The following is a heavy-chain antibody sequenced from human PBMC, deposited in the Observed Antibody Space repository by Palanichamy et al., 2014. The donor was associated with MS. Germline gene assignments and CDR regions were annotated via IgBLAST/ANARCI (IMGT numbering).Heavy chain of an antibody. J-gene: IGHJ1*01. CDR1: GYTFTSYD. V-gene: IGHV1-8*01. CDR3: AREGAYYYDSSGYYDSYFQH. D-gene: IGHD3-22*01. Sequence: QLVQSGAEVKKPGASVKVSCKASGYTFTSYDINWVRQATGQGLEWMGWMNPNSGNTGYAQKFQGRVTMTRNTSISTAYMELSSLRSEDTAVYYCAREGAYYYDSSGYYDSYFQHWGQGTLVTVSS. CDR2: MNPNSGNT.